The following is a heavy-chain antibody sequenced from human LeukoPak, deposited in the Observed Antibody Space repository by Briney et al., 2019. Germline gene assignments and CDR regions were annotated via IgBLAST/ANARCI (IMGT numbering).Heavy chain of an antibody. D-gene: IGHD2-15*01. V-gene: IGHV3-30*04. CDR2: ISSDGSNK. CDR1: GFTFSSYA. Sequence: GGSLRLSCAASGFTFSSYAMHWVRQAPGKGLEWVAVISSDGSNKYYADSVKGRFTISRDNSKNTLYLQMNSLRAEDTAVYYCAREGDIGGWAFDMWGQGTMVTVSS. J-gene: IGHJ3*02. CDR3: AREGDIGGWAFDM.